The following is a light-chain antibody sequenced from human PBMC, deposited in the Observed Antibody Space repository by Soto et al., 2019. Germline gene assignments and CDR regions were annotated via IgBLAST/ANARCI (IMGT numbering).Light chain of an antibody. J-gene: IGKJ4*01. CDR2: AAS. CDR3: QNYMSVPFT. V-gene: IGKV1-27*01. Sequence: DIQMTQSPSSLSASVGDRVTLTCRASQGIRSFLAWFQQRPGKVPKLLIYAASTLQSGVPSRFSGSGSGTDFALTIRALQPDDVATYYCQNYMSVPFTFGGGTKVQI. CDR1: QGIRSF.